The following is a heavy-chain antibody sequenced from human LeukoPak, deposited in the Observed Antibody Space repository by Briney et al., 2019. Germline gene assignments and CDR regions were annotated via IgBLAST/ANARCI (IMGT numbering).Heavy chain of an antibody. D-gene: IGHD2-15*01. CDR3: AGYYCSSGTCRKYLDY. V-gene: IGHV3-23*01. CDR2: ISAAGGIT. Sequence: VRSLRLSCAASGVTFSRYAMSWGCQAPGKGLEWVSTISAAGGITYYADSVKGRFTISRDNSKNTLFLQMSSLRAEDTAVYYCAGYYCSSGTCRKYLDYWGQGTLVTVSS. J-gene: IGHJ4*02. CDR1: GVTFSRYA.